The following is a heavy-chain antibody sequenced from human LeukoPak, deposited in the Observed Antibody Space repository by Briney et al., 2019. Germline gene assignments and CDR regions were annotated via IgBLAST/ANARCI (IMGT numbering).Heavy chain of an antibody. V-gene: IGHV1-69*04. CDR1: GGTLSSYA. CDR2: IIPIFGIA. D-gene: IGHD1-26*01. J-gene: IGHJ1*01. CDR3: AREDSGSYPGPFQN. Sequence: GASVKVSCKASGGTLSSYAISWVRQAPGQGLEWMGRIIPIFGIANYAQKFQGRVTITADKSTSTVYMDLSSLRSEDTAVYYCAREDSGSYPGPFQNWGQGTLVTVSS.